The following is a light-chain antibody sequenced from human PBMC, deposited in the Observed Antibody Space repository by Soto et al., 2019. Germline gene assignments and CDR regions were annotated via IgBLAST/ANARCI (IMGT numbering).Light chain of an antibody. V-gene: IGKV1-5*01. CDR1: QSISSW. CDR3: QQYNDRRT. CDR2: DAS. Sequence: DIQMTQSPSTLSASVGDRVTITCRASQSISSWLAWYQQKPGKAPKLLIYDASDLGSGVPSRFSGSGSGTEFTLTISSLQPDDFATYYCQQYNDRRTFGQGTKVEIK. J-gene: IGKJ1*01.